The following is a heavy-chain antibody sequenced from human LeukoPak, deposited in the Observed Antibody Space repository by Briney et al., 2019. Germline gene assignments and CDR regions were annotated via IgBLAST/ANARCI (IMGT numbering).Heavy chain of an antibody. D-gene: IGHD3-3*01. J-gene: IGHJ6*03. CDR3: ARGSYDFWSGFGGYYYMDV. Sequence: SETLSLTCTVSGGSISSYYWSWIRQPPGKGLEWIGEINHSGSTNYNPSLKSRVTISVDTSKNQFSLKLSSVTAADTAVYYCARGSYDFWSGFGGYYYMDVWGKGTTVTVSS. CDR2: INHSGST. CDR1: GGSISSYY. V-gene: IGHV4-34*01.